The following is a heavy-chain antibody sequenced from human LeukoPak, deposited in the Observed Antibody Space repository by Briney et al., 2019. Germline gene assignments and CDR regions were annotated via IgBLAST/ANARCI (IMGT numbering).Heavy chain of an antibody. CDR1: GFIVSNNY. D-gene: IGHD2-15*01. Sequence: GGSLRLSCAASGFIVSNNYMNWVRQAPGKGLEWVSIIYSGGGTYYADSVKGRHTISRDNSKSALSLQMNSLRAEDTAVYYCAKGGRGSFYSYLDFWGQGILVTVSS. CDR3: AKGGRGSFYSYLDF. CDR2: IYSGGGT. J-gene: IGHJ4*02. V-gene: IGHV3-53*01.